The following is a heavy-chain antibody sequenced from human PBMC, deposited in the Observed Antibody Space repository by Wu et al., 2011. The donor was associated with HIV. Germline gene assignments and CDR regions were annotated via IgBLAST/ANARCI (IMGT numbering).Heavy chain of an antibody. V-gene: IGHV1-69*14. D-gene: IGHD5-12*01. CDR1: GGTFSTYG. CDR3: ARDPPGYPYFFDY. J-gene: IGHJ4*02. Sequence: QVQLVQSGAEVKKPGSSVKVSCKASGGTFSTYGISWVRQAPGQGLEWMGGIIPILGTVKYAQKFQGRVTITADKSTSTAYMELSSLRSDDTAVYYCARDPPGYPYFFDYWGQGTLVTVSS. CDR2: IIPILGTV.